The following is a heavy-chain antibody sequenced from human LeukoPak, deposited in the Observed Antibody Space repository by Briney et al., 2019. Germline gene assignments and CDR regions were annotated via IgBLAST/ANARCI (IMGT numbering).Heavy chain of an antibody. Sequence: SETLSLTCTVSGGSISSSSYYWGWIRQPPGKGLEWIRSIYYSGSTYYNPSLKSRVTISVDTSKNQFSLKLSSVTAADTAVYYCARQYRGSYYVGTFDYWGQGTLVTVSS. CDR3: ARQYRGSYYVGTFDY. CDR2: IYYSGST. D-gene: IGHD1-26*01. J-gene: IGHJ4*02. CDR1: GGSISSSSYY. V-gene: IGHV4-39*01.